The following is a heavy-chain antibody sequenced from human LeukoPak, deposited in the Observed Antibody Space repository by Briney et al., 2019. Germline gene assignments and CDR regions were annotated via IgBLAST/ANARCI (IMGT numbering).Heavy chain of an antibody. Sequence: GGSLRLSCAASGFTFSSYWMHWVRQAPGKGLVWVSRINTDGSSTAYADSVKGRFTISRDNAKNTLFLQMNSLRAEDTAVYYCARDGRNSAFDYWGQGTLVTVSS. J-gene: IGHJ4*02. D-gene: IGHD4-23*01. CDR2: INTDGSST. CDR3: ARDGRNSAFDY. CDR1: GFTFSSYW. V-gene: IGHV3-74*01.